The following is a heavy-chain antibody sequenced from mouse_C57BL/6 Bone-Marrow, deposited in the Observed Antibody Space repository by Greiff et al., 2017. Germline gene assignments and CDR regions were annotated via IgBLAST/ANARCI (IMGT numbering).Heavy chain of an antibody. J-gene: IGHJ1*03. CDR1: GYTFTSYG. Sequence: VKLVESGAELARPGASVKLSCKASGYTFTSYGISWVKQRTGQGLEWIGEIYPRSGNTYYNEKFKGKATLTADKSSSTAYMELRSLTSEDSAVYFCATNCWYFDVWGTGTTVTVSS. D-gene: IGHD4-1*01. CDR3: ATNCWYFDV. CDR2: IYPRSGNT. V-gene: IGHV1-81*01.